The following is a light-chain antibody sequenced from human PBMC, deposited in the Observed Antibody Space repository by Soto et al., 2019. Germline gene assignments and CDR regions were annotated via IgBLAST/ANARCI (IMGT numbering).Light chain of an antibody. J-gene: IGLJ1*01. CDR1: SNDVGAYDY. CDR3: CSYAVRDTFFV. V-gene: IGLV2-11*01. Sequence: SVLTQPRSVSGSPGQSVIISCTGTSNDVGAYDYVSWYQQLPGKAPKLVIYDVSKRPSGVPARFSGSKSGNTASLTISGLQAEDEADYFCCSYAVRDTFFVFGIGTKVTVL. CDR2: DVS.